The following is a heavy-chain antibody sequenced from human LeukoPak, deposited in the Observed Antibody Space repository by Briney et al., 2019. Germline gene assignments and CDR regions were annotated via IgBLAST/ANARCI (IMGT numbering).Heavy chain of an antibody. Sequence: SETLSLTCTVSGGSISSGDYYWSWIRPPPGKGLEWIGYIYYSGSTYYDPSLKSRFTISGDTSKNQFSLKLSSVTAADTAVYYCARDRADYYYCGMDVWGQGTTVTVSS. CDR3: ARDRADYYYCGMDV. J-gene: IGHJ6*02. V-gene: IGHV4-30-4*01. D-gene: IGHD3-10*01. CDR1: GGSISSGDYY. CDR2: IYYSGST.